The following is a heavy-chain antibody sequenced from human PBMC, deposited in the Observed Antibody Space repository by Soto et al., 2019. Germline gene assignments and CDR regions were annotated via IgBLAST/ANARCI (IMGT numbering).Heavy chain of an antibody. CDR3: AKDYYDFLTGYSHFDY. J-gene: IGHJ4*02. CDR2: ISGSGGST. Sequence: GGSLRLSCAASGFTFSSYAMSWVRQAPGKGLEWVSAISGSGGSTYYADTVKGRFTISRDNSKNTLYLQMNSLRAEDTAVYYCAKDYYDFLTGYSHFDYWGQGTLVTVSS. CDR1: GFTFSSYA. V-gene: IGHV3-23*01. D-gene: IGHD3-9*01.